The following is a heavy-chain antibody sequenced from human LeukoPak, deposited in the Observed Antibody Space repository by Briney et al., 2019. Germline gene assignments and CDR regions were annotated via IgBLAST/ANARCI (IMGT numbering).Heavy chain of an antibody. Sequence: ASVKVSCKASGYTFTNYYMQWVRQAPGQGLEWMGWINPNIGGTNYAQKFQGRVTMTRDTSISTAYTELSRLTFDDTAVYYCARAEAYYYDRGDWGQGTLVTVSS. CDR3: ARAEAYYYDRGD. V-gene: IGHV1-2*02. J-gene: IGHJ4*02. D-gene: IGHD3-22*01. CDR1: GYTFTNYY. CDR2: INPNIGGT.